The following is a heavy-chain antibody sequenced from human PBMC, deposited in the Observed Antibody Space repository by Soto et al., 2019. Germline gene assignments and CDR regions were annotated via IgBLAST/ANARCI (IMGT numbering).Heavy chain of an antibody. CDR2: IKSKTDGGTT. CDR1: GFTFSNAW. V-gene: IGHV3-15*01. D-gene: IGHD2-2*01. CDR3: TTDRCSSTSCLLFFHVYFDY. J-gene: IGHJ4*02. Sequence: PGGSLRLSCAASGFTFSNAWMSWVRQAPGKGLEWVGRIKSKTDGGTTDYAAPVKGRFTISRDDSKNTLYLQMNSLKTEDTAVYYCTTDRCSSTSCLLFFHVYFDYWGQGTLVTVPQ.